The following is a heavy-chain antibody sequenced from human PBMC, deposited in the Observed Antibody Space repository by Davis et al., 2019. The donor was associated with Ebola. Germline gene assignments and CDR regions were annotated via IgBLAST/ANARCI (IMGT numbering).Heavy chain of an antibody. CDR3: ATLVGGSYCFDY. CDR1: GFTFTAYW. V-gene: IGHV3-23*01. CDR2: ISGSCAST. D-gene: IGHD1-26*01. J-gene: IGHJ4*02. Sequence: GGSLRLSCGTSGFTFTAYWMSWVRQAPGKGLEWVSAISGSCASTYYADSVKGRFTISRDNSKNTLYLQMNSLRVEDTAIYYCATLVGGSYCFDYWGQGMLVTVSS.